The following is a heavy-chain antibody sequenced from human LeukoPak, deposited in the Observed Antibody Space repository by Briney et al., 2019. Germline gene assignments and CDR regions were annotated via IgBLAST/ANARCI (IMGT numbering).Heavy chain of an antibody. D-gene: IGHD3-22*01. V-gene: IGHV3-48*01. CDR3: ARGATYYYDSSGYSQTPGFDY. J-gene: IGHJ4*02. CDR2: ISGSSSSI. Sequence: PGGSLRLSCTASGFTFSSYSMSWVRQAPGKGLEWVSYISGSSSSIYYADSVKGRFTISRDNAKNSLYLQMNSLRAEDTAVYYCARGATYYYDSSGYSQTPGFDYWGQGTLVTVSS. CDR1: GFTFSSYS.